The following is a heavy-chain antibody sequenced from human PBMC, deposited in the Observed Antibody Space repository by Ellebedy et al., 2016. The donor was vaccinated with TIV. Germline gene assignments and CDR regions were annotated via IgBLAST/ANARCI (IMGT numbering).Heavy chain of an antibody. D-gene: IGHD2-15*01. CDR2: ISYDGSNE. Sequence: GESLKISCAASGFTFSSYGMFWVRQAPGKGLEWVAVISYDGSNEYYADSVKGRFTISRDSSKNTLYLQMNSLRAEDTAIYYCAKGPRIDITYFDYWGQGTLVTVSS. J-gene: IGHJ4*02. V-gene: IGHV3-30*18. CDR3: AKGPRIDITYFDY. CDR1: GFTFSSYG.